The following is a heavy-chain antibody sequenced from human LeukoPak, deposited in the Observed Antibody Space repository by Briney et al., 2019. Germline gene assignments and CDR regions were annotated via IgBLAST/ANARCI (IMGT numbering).Heavy chain of an antibody. CDR2: IIPIFGTA. Sequence: SVKVSCKASGGTFSSYAISWVRQAPGQGLEWMGRIIPIFGTANHAQKFQGRVTITTDESTSTAYMELSSLRSEDTAVYYCARDEGIWSGYDYAPFDYWGQGTLVTVSS. CDR3: ARDEGIWSGYDYAPFDY. CDR1: GGTFSSYA. D-gene: IGHD3-3*01. J-gene: IGHJ4*02. V-gene: IGHV1-69*05.